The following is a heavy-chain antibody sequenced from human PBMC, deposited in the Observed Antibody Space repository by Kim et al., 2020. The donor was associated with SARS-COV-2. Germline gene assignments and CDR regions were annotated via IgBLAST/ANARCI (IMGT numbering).Heavy chain of an antibody. Sequence: GGSLRLSCAASGFTFSSYSMNWVRQAPGKGLEWVSSISSSSSYIYYADSVKGRFTISRDNAKNSLYLQMNSLRAEDTAVYYCARHRIITMVRGVIILPYCYGMDVWGQGTTVTVSS. CDR2: ISSSSSYI. CDR3: ARHRIITMVRGVIILPYCYGMDV. V-gene: IGHV3-21*01. D-gene: IGHD3-10*01. J-gene: IGHJ6*02. CDR1: GFTFSSYS.